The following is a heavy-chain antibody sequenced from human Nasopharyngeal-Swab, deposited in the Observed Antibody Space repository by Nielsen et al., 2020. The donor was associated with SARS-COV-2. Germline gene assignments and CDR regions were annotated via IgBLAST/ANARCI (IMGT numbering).Heavy chain of an antibody. CDR3: ARGGGNYGNYYFDY. D-gene: IGHD4-11*01. CDR1: GFTFSSYA. V-gene: IGHV3-30*04. J-gene: IGHJ4*02. CDR2: ISYDGSNK. Sequence: GGSLRLSCAASGFTFSSYAMHWVRQAPGKGLEWVAVISYDGSNKYYADSVKGRFTISRDNSKNTLYLQMNSLRVEDTAVYYCARGGGNYGNYYFDYWGQGTLVTVSS.